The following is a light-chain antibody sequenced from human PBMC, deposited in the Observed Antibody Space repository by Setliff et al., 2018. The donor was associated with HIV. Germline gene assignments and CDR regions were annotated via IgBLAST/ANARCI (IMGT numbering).Light chain of an antibody. CDR1: SSDVGNYNL. CDR3: SSYAGSNNV. J-gene: IGLJ1*01. Sequence: QSALTQPASASGSPGQSITISCTGTSSDVGNYNLVSWYQQHPGKAPKVMIYEVTKRPSGVPDRFSGSKSGNTASLTVSGLQAEDEADYYCSSYAGSNNVFGTGTKVTVL. V-gene: IGLV2-8*01. CDR2: EVT.